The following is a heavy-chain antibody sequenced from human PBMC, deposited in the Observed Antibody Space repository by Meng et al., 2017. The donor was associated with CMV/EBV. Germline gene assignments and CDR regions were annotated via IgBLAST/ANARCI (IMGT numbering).Heavy chain of an antibody. Sequence: QLRLQESGPGLGKPSETLSLTCTVSGGSISSSSYYWGGIRQPPGKGLEWIGSIYYSGSTYYNPSLKSRVTISVDTSKNQFSLKLSSVTAADTAVYYCASIVGAQDYWGQGTLVTVSS. CDR3: ASIVGAQDY. V-gene: IGHV4-39*07. CDR1: GGSISSSSYY. CDR2: IYYSGST. J-gene: IGHJ4*02. D-gene: IGHD1-26*01.